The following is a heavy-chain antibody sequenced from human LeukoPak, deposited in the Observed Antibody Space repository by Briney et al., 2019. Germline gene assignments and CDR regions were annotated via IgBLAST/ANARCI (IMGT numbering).Heavy chain of an antibody. Sequence: SETLSLTCTVSGGSISSSIYYWGWIRQPPGKGLEWIGSIYYSGSTYYNPSVKSRVTVSVDTSKNQFSLKLSSVTAADTAVYYCAVEWHRDAPFDYWGQGTLVTVSS. J-gene: IGHJ4*02. D-gene: IGHD1-26*01. CDR1: GGSISSSIYY. CDR3: AVEWHRDAPFDY. V-gene: IGHV4-39*01. CDR2: IYYSGST.